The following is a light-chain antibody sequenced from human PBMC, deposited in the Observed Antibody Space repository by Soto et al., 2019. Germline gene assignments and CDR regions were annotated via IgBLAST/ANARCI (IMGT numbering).Light chain of an antibody. Sequence: TVISQYPATLSVSQGDSTTFSCRASQSVSSNLAWYQQKPGQPPRLLIYDISTRATGIPTRFSGSGSGTESTLTISSLQSEYFAVYYCQQYNSLPLTFGGGTKVDIK. CDR1: QSVSSN. CDR2: DIS. V-gene: IGKV3D-15*01. J-gene: IGKJ4*01. CDR3: QQYNSLPLT.